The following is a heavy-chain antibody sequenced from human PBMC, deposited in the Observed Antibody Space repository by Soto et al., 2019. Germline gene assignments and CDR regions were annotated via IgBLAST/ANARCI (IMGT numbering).Heavy chain of an antibody. V-gene: IGHV1-69*06. J-gene: IGHJ4*02. Sequence: SVKVSCKASGGSLSTNPISWVRQAPGQGLEWMGGTGSGTGPGNHAQKFQGRLTVTADKSTSTVYMELANLSSEDTAVYYCARRHSGGFFRFFDSWGQGTLVTVSS. CDR1: GGSLSTNP. D-gene: IGHD2-15*01. CDR3: ARRHSGGFFRFFDS. CDR2: TGSGTGPG.